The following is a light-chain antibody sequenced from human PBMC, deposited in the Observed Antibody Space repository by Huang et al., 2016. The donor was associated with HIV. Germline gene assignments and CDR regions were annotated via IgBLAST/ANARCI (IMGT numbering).Light chain of an antibody. Sequence: DIQMTQSPPSLSASLGDRVTITCRASQSITTYLNCDRHKPGEAPELLIHATSTLQNGVPSRFSGGGSGTDFTLTITNLQPEDVASYYCQQSYNLPYTFGRGTKVDIK. J-gene: IGKJ2*01. CDR3: QQSYNLPYT. CDR1: QSITTY. CDR2: ATS. V-gene: IGKV1-39*01.